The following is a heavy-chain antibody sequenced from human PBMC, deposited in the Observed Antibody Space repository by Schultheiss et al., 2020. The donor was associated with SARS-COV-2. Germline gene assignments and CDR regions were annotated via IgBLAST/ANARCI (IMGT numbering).Heavy chain of an antibody. CDR1: GFTFSSYW. J-gene: IGHJ6*02. CDR3: AREGEDYDFWSGPNYYYYGMDV. D-gene: IGHD3-3*01. Sequence: GGSLRLSCAASGFTFSSYWMSWVRQAPGKGLEWVANIKQDGSEKYYVDSVKGRFTISRDNAKNSLYLQMNSLRAEDTAVYYCAREGEDYDFWSGPNYYYYGMDVWGQGTTVTVSS. CDR2: IKQDGSEK. V-gene: IGHV3-7*03.